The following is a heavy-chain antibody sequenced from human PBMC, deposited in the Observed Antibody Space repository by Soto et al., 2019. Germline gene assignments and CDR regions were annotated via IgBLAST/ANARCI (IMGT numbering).Heavy chain of an antibody. CDR3: TKGVTSGWYEGSDY. Sequence: GGSLRLSCAASGFTFSSYAMTWVRQAPGKGLEWVSSINNGGERTYHADSVKGRFTISRDNSQTTLYLQMNSLGVEDTALYYCTKGVTSGWYEGSDYWGQGNQVTVSS. D-gene: IGHD6-19*01. CDR1: GFTFSSYA. J-gene: IGHJ4*02. CDR2: INNGGERT. V-gene: IGHV3-23*01.